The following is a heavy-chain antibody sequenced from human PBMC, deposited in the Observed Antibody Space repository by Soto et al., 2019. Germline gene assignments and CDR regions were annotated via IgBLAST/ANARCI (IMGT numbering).Heavy chain of an antibody. CDR1: GFTFSTHA. J-gene: IGHJ4*02. V-gene: IGHV3-30-3*01. CDR3: ARDQTGITTAGGGRIDH. Sequence: GGSLRLSCAASGFTFSTHAMHWVRQAPGKGLECVAIVSFDGSNKYYADPVKGRFTISRDNSKNTLYLQMSGLTPEDTAFYYCARDQTGITTAGGGRIDHWGQGTLVTSPQ. CDR2: VSFDGSNK. D-gene: IGHD6-13*01.